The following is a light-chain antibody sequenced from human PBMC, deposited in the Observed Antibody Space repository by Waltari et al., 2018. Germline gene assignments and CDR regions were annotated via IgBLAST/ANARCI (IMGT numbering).Light chain of an antibody. J-gene: IGKJ2*01. CDR2: KAS. Sequence: DIQMTQSPSTLSASVGDRVTITCRASLGISSWLAWYQQKPGKAPKLLISKASSLESGVPSRFSGSGSGTEFTLTISSLQPDDFATYYCQQYNSYSRSFGQGTKLEI. CDR1: LGISSW. CDR3: QQYNSYSRS. V-gene: IGKV1-5*03.